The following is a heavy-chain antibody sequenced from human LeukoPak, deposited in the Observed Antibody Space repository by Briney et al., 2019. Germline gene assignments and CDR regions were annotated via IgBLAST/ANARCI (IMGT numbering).Heavy chain of an antibody. V-gene: IGHV3-23*01. Sequence: GGSLRLSCAASGFTFSSYAMSWVRQAPGKGLEWVSAISGSGGSTYYADSVKGRFTISRDSAKNSLYLQMNSLRAEDTALYYCARGPTGSSWYVWVDYWGQGTLVTVSS. CDR1: GFTFSSYA. J-gene: IGHJ4*02. CDR2: ISGSGGST. D-gene: IGHD6-13*01. CDR3: ARGPTGSSWYVWVDY.